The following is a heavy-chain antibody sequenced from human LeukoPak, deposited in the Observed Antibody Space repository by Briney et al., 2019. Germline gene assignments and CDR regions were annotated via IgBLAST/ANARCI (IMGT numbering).Heavy chain of an antibody. CDR1: GFTFSDSS. D-gene: IGHD5-12*01. J-gene: IGHJ6*02. Sequence: PGGSLRLSCAASGFTFSDSSLHWVRQVSGKGLEWVGRIRTKPNSYATAYATSVKGRFTFSRDDSKNTAYLQMNNLKTEDTAVYYCAAGQVDYYGMDVWGRGTTVTVSS. CDR3: AAGQVDYYGMDV. CDR2: IRTKPNSYAT. V-gene: IGHV3-73*01.